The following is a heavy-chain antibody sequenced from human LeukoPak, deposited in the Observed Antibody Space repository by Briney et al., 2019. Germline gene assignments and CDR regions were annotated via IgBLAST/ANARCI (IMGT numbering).Heavy chain of an antibody. Sequence: GGSLRLSCAASGFTFSSYWMHWVREVPGKGLVWVSRINSDGSSTSYADSAKGRFTISRDNAKNTLYLQMNSLRVEDTAVYYCARALRLGMDVWGKGTTVTVSS. J-gene: IGHJ6*04. V-gene: IGHV3-74*01. CDR2: INSDGSST. CDR1: GFTFSSYW. CDR3: ARALRLGMDV. D-gene: IGHD5/OR15-5a*01.